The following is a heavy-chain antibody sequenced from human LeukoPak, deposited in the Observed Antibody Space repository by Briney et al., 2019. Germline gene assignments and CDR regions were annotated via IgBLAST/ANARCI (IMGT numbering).Heavy chain of an antibody. J-gene: IGHJ3*02. Sequence: PGRSLRFSCTASGFTFSSFGMHWVRQAPAKGPEWVAVIKDTTEDIQYADTVKDRFTISRDNSKNTLFLQMNSLRTEDTDVCVCWYRIPEGIQHYDNFDIWGQGKMVTVSS. D-gene: IGHD3-9*01. CDR1: GFTFSSFG. V-gene: IGHV3-30*03. CDR3: WYRIPEGIQHYDNFDI. CDR2: IKDTTEDI.